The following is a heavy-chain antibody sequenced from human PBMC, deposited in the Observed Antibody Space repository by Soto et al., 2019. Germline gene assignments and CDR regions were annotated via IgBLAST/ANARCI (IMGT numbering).Heavy chain of an antibody. CDR2: INPSGGST. J-gene: IGHJ6*02. CDR1: AYTFTSYY. D-gene: IGHD3-3*01. V-gene: IGHV1-46*01. CDR3: ARDYDFWSGYHYYYYGMDV. Sequence: ASVKVSCKASAYTFTSYYMHWVRQAPGQGLEWMGIINPSGGSTSYAQKFQGRVTMTRDTSTSTVYMELSSLRSEDTAVYYCARDYDFWSGYHYYYYGMDVWGQGTTVTVSS.